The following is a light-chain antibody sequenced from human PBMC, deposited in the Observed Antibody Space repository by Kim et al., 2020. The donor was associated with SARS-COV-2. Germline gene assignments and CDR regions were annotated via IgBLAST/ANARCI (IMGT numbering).Light chain of an antibody. Sequence: SVGDRVTITCRASQSVSSHLNWYQQKPGKAPKLLIYAASSLQSGVPSRFSGSGSGTDFTLAISSLQPEDFATYYCQQGYSSPQITFGQGTRLEIK. V-gene: IGKV1-39*01. CDR3: QQGYSSPQIT. CDR1: QSVSSH. J-gene: IGKJ5*01. CDR2: AAS.